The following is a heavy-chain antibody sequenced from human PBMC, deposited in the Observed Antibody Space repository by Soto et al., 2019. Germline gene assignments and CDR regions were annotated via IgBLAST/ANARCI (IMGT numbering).Heavy chain of an antibody. CDR1: GYTFTSYH. D-gene: IGHD4-17*01. J-gene: IGHJ5*02. CDR2: INPSGGST. Sequence: ASVKVSCKASGYTFTSYHMHWVRQAPGQGLEWMGIINPSGGSTSYAQKFQGRVTMTRDTSTSTVYMELSSLRSEDTAVYYCARDGDDYGDPNYSFDPWGQGTLVTVSS. V-gene: IGHV1-46*03. CDR3: ARDGDDYGDPNYSFDP.